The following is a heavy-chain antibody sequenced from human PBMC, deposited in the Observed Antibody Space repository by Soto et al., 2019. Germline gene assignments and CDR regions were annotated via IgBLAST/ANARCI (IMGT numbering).Heavy chain of an antibody. CDR1: GFTFRTYA. CDR2: ISGSAGT. CDR3: AKEKDYDFNWGSDRFTSHY. V-gene: IGHV3-23*01. J-gene: IGHJ4*02. D-gene: IGHD3-16*02. Sequence: PGGSLRLSCTASGFTFRTYAMTWFRQAPGKXLEWVSAISGSAGTFYATSVKGRLTISRDNSRSTVYLQMHSLRAEDSAIYYCAKEKDYDFNWGSDRFTSHYWGRGTLVTVSS.